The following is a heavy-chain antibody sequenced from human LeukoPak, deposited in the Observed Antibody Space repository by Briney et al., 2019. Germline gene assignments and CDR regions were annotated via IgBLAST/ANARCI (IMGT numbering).Heavy chain of an antibody. J-gene: IGHJ4*02. CDR2: FSYSGST. CDR3: ARGPLDSGYTYFDY. CDR1: GASVSNYY. Sequence: SETLSLTCTISGASVSNYYWSWIRQPPGKGLKWIGYFSYSGSTNYNPSLKSRVTISVDTSKNQFSLKLTSVTAADTAVYYCARGPLDSGYTYFDYWGQGTLVSVAS. V-gene: IGHV4-59*02. D-gene: IGHD5-12*01.